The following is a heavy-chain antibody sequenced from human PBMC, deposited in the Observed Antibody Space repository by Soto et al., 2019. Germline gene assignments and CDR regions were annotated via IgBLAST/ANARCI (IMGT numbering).Heavy chain of an antibody. CDR1: GFTFSSYA. CDR3: AKKRDIVVVPAGWGPDDD. D-gene: IGHD2-2*01. Sequence: EVQLLESGGGLVQPGGSLRLSCAASGFTFSSYAMSWVRQAPGKGLEWVSAISGSGGSTYYADSVKGRFTISRDNSKNTLYLQMNSMRAEDTAVYYCAKKRDIVVVPAGWGPDDDWGQGTLVTVST. J-gene: IGHJ4*02. CDR2: ISGSGGST. V-gene: IGHV3-23*01.